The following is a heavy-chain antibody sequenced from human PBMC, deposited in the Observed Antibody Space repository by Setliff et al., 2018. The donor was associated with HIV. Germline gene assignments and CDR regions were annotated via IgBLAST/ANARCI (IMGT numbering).Heavy chain of an antibody. Sequence: LRLSCAASGFTFSDYYMSWVRQAPGKGLEWVANIKQDGSEKYYVDSVKGRFTISRYNAKNSLYLQMNSLRAEDTAVYYCARDFPPKPMVRGVIDDYFDYWGQGTLVTVSS. D-gene: IGHD3-10*01. J-gene: IGHJ4*02. CDR2: IKQDGSEK. CDR1: GFTFSDYY. CDR3: ARDFPPKPMVRGVIDDYFDY. V-gene: IGHV3-7*03.